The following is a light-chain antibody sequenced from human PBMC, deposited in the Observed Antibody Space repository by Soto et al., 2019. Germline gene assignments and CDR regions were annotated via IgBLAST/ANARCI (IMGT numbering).Light chain of an antibody. V-gene: IGLV2-14*01. CDR3: SSYTTSSSYV. CDR2: DVS. J-gene: IGLJ1*01. CDR1: SSDVGGYNY. Sequence: QPASVSGSPGQSITISCTGTSSDVGGYNYVSWYQQHPGKAPKLMIYDVSNRPSGVSNRFSGSKSGNTASLTISGLQAEDEADYYCSSYTTSSSYVFATGTKVTVL.